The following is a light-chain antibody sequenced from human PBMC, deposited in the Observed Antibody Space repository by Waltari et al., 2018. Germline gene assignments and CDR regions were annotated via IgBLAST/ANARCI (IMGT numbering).Light chain of an antibody. CDR1: QDINKY. CDR2: DTS. CDR3: QQHDGVRS. Sequence: DIQMTQSPSSLSASVGDTVTITCRASQDINKYINWYQQKPGQAPKLLIYDTSDVEVGVPSRISGSGIGTDFTLTIRGLQLEDIATYYCQQHDGVRSFGGGTKVEL. V-gene: IGKV1-33*01. J-gene: IGKJ4*01.